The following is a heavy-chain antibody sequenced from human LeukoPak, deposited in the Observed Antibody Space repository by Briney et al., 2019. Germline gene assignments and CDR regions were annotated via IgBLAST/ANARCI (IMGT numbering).Heavy chain of an antibody. CDR3: ARGPLGFCTTSGCSTDAFDI. V-gene: IGHV4-59*01. J-gene: IGHJ3*02. D-gene: IGHD2-2*02. CDR2: VYYSGST. Sequence: SETLSLTCTVSAGSIRNYYWSWSRQPPGQGLEWIGYVYYSGSTDYNPSLQSRVTISVDIPKKHFSLKLTSVTAADTAVYYCARGPLGFCTTSGCSTDAFDIWGQGTMVTVSS. CDR1: AGSIRNYY.